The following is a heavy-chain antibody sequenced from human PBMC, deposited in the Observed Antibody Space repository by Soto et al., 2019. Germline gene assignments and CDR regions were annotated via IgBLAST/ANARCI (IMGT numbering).Heavy chain of an antibody. J-gene: IGHJ3*02. V-gene: IGHV6-1*01. Sequence: PSQTLSLTCAISGDSVSSNTVAWIWVRQSPSRGLEWLGRTYYRSKWYNDYAVSVKSRITINPDTSKNQFSLQLNSVTPEDTAVYYCARGGYSTSASRKFDIWGQGTMVT. CDR3: ARGGYSTSASRKFDI. CDR1: GDSVSSNTVA. CDR2: TYYRSKWYN. D-gene: IGHD5-12*01.